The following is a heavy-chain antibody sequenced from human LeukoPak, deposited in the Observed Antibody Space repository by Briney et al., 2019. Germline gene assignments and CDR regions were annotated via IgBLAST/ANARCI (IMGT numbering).Heavy chain of an antibody. CDR3: ASGYGGIAAAGHLLDHY. V-gene: IGHV4-61*02. Sequence: SETLSLTCTVSGGSISSGSYYWSWIRQRAGKGLEWIGRIYTSGSTNYNPSLKSRVTISVDTSKNQFSLKLSSVTAADTAVYYCASGYGGIAAAGHLLDHYWGQGTLVTVSS. CDR2: IYTSGST. J-gene: IGHJ4*02. D-gene: IGHD6-13*01. CDR1: GGSISSGSYY.